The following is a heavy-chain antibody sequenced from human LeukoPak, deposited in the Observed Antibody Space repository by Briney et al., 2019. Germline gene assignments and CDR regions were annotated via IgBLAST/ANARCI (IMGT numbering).Heavy chain of an antibody. J-gene: IGHJ4*02. Sequence: GGSLRLACAASGFTFSDYYMSWIRQAPGKGLEWVSYISSSGSTIYYADSVKGRFTISRDNAKNSLYLQMNSLRAEDTAVYYCARYDFWSGLNVFDYWGQGTLVTVSS. CDR1: GFTFSDYY. CDR3: ARYDFWSGLNVFDY. CDR2: ISSSGSTI. D-gene: IGHD3/OR15-3a*01. V-gene: IGHV3-11*01.